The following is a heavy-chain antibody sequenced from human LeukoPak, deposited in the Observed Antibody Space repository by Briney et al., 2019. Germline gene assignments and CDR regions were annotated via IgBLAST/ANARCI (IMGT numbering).Heavy chain of an antibody. J-gene: IGHJ3*02. V-gene: IGHV3-72*01. CDR3: ASPVGATTVRAFDI. CDR1: GFTFSSYY. D-gene: IGHD1-26*01. Sequence: GGSLRLSCTASGFTFSSYYMNWVRQAPGKGLEWVGRTRNEANIYTTKYAASVKGRFTISRDDSKNSLYLQMNSLKTEDTAVYYCASPVGATTVRAFDIWGQGTMVTVSS. CDR2: TRNEANIYTT.